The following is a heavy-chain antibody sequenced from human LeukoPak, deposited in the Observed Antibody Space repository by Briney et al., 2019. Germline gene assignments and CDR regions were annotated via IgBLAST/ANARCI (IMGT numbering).Heavy chain of an antibody. CDR3: ARGPVEMKAYYFDY. J-gene: IGHJ4*02. V-gene: IGHV4-4*07. CDR1: GGSVSSYY. D-gene: IGHD5-24*01. Sequence: KPSETLSLTCTVSGGSVSSYYWSWIRQPAGKGLEWIGRIYNSGITDYNPSLKSRVTMSVDTSKNQFSLKLSSVTAADTAVYYCARGPVEMKAYYFDYWGQGTLVTVSS. CDR2: IYNSGIT.